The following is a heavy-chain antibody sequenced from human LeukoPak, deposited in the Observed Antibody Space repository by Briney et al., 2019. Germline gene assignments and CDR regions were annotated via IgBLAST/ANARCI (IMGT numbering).Heavy chain of an antibody. J-gene: IGHJ3*02. V-gene: IGHV3-21*01. CDR2: ISSSSSYI. CDR3: ARVPYYYDSSIAFDI. Sequence: PEGSLRLSCAASGFTFSSYSMNWVRQAPGKGLEWVSSISSSSSYIYYADSVKGRFTISRDNAKNSLYLQMNSLRAEDTAVYYCARVPYYYDSSIAFDIWGQGTMVTVSS. D-gene: IGHD3-22*01. CDR1: GFTFSSYS.